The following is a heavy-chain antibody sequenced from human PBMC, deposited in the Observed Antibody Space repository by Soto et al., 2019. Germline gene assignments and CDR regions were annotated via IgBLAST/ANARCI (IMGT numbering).Heavy chain of an antibody. CDR1: GGFISSSSYY. J-gene: IGHJ4*02. CDR2: IYYSGST. CDR3: ARHSHYDSSGLVRY. Sequence: QLQLQESGPGLVKPSETLSLTCTVSGGFISSSSYYWGWIRQPPGKGLEWIGSIYYSGSTYYNPSLKSRVTISVDTSKNQFSLKLSSVTAADTAVYYCARHSHYDSSGLVRYWGQGTLVTVSS. D-gene: IGHD3-22*01. V-gene: IGHV4-39*01.